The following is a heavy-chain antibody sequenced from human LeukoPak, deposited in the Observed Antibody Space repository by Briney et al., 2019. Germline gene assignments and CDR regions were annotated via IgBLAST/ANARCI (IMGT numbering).Heavy chain of an antibody. Sequence: PSETLSLTCAVYGGSFSGYYWSWIRQPPGKGLEWIGEINHSGSTNYNPSLKSRVTISVDTSKNQFSLKLSSVTAADTAVYYCARVIDYDSSGYYLGYWGQGTRVTVSS. J-gene: IGHJ4*02. D-gene: IGHD3-22*01. CDR2: INHSGST. CDR1: GGSFSGYY. CDR3: ARVIDYDSSGYYLGY. V-gene: IGHV4-34*01.